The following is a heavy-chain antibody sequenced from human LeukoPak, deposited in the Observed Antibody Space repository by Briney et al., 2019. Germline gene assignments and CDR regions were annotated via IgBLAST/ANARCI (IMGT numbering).Heavy chain of an antibody. Sequence: GGSLRLSCAASGFSFSNYAMHWVRQAPGKGLEWVAVISYDGSGQYYVDSVKGRFTISRDNAKNSLYLQMNSLRAEDTAVYYCASLYDSSGYYLRFVDYWGQGTLVTVSS. CDR2: ISYDGSGQ. J-gene: IGHJ4*02. V-gene: IGHV3-30*04. CDR1: GFSFSNYA. CDR3: ASLYDSSGYYLRFVDY. D-gene: IGHD3-22*01.